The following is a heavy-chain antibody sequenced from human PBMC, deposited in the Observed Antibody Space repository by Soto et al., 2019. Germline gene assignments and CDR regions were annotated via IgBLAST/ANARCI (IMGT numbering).Heavy chain of an antibody. CDR1: GDSIGTGGYY. J-gene: IGHJ4*02. CDR3: ATNHDDISGRTPLLFDS. Sequence: QVQLQESGPGLVKPSQTLSLTCTVSGDSIGTGGYYWDWIRQHPGKGPEWIGYIHYSGTTYYNPSLKSLLTISRDTSKSQSSLRLSPVTAADTAVYYCATNHDDISGRTPLLFDSWGQGTLVTVSS. D-gene: IGHD3-22*01. CDR2: IHYSGTT. V-gene: IGHV4-31*01.